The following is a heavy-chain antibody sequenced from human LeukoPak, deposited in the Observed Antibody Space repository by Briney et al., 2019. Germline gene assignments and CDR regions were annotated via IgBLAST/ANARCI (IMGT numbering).Heavy chain of an antibody. CDR3: AKSDAVVPAALADY. V-gene: IGHV3-23*01. J-gene: IGHJ4*02. D-gene: IGHD2-2*01. CDR2: ISGSGGST. Sequence: PGGSLRLSCAASGFTFSSYAMSWVRQAPGKGLEWVSAISGSGGSTYYADSVKRRFTISRDNSKNTLYLQMNSLRAEDTAVYYCAKSDAVVPAALADYWGQGTLVTVSS. CDR1: GFTFSSYA.